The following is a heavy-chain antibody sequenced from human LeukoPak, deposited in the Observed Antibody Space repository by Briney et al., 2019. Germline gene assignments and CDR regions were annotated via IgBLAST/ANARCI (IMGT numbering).Heavy chain of an antibody. J-gene: IGHJ4*02. D-gene: IGHD2-2*01. CDR1: GGSFSGYY. CDR2: INHSGST. V-gene: IGHV4-34*01. CDR3: ARVYCSSTGCPFDY. Sequence: SETLSLTCAVYGGSFSGYYWSWIRQPPGKGLEWIGEINHSGSTNYNPSLKGRVTISVDTSKNQFSLKLSSVTAADTAVYYCARVYCSSTGCPFDYWGQGTLVTVSS.